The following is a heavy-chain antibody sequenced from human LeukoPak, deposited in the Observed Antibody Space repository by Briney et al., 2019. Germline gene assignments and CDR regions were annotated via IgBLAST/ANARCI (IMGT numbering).Heavy chain of an antibody. CDR2: ISYTGST. CDR1: GGFISVSTHF. CDR3: ARADSSGPWFDY. D-gene: IGHD3-22*01. V-gene: IGHV4-39*07. J-gene: IGHJ4*02. Sequence: SETLSLTCTVSGGFISVSTHFWGWIRQPPGKRLEWIGSISYTGSTYFNPSLKSRVTISVDTSKNQFSLKLSSVTAADTAVYYCARADSSGPWFDYWGQGTLVTVSS.